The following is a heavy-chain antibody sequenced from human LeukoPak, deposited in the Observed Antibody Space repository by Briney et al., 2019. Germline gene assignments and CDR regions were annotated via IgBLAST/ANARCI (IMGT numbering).Heavy chain of an antibody. CDR3: ATNRAAAGDY. D-gene: IGHD6-13*01. Sequence: GGSLRLSCAASGFTFSSYEMNWVLQAPGKGLEWVSYISSRGSTIYYGDSVKCRFTIPRDTANTSLYLQMNRLRAEDTAVYYCATNRAAAGDYWGQGTLVTVSS. CDR2: ISSRGSTI. J-gene: IGHJ4*02. V-gene: IGHV3-48*03. CDR1: GFTFSSYE.